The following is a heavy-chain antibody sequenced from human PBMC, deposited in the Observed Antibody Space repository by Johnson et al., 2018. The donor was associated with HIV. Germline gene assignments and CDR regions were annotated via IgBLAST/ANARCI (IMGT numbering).Heavy chain of an antibody. Sequence: QVQLVESGGGVVQPGRSLRLSCAASGFAFSRYAMHWVRQAPGKGLEWVAVISYDGTSKYQADSVKGRFTISRDNSKNTLFMQMNSLRAEDTALYYCQGDSGSYHGNDAFDIWGQGTMVTVSS. V-gene: IGHV3-30*04. CDR1: GFAFSRYA. CDR2: ISYDGTSK. J-gene: IGHJ3*02. D-gene: IGHD1-26*01. CDR3: QGDSGSYHGNDAFDI.